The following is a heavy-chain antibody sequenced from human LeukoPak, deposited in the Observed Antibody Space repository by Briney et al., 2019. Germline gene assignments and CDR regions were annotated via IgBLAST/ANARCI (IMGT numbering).Heavy chain of an antibody. CDR2: IYTSGST. V-gene: IGHV4-59*10. CDR3: ARDREVYGSGSYYSHLDY. J-gene: IGHJ4*02. Sequence: TSETLSLTCAVYGGSFSGYYWSWIRQPPGKGLEWIGRIYTSGSTNYNPSLKSRVTISIDTSKNQFSLKLSSVTAADTAVYYCARDREVYGSGSYYSHLDYWGQGTLVTVSS. D-gene: IGHD3-10*01. CDR1: GGSFSGYY.